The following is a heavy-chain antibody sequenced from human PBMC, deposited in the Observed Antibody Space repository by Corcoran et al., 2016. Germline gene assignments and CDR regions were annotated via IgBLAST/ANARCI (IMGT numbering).Heavy chain of an antibody. CDR3: ARDYGGNSGWFDP. CDR2: MNPNSGNT. J-gene: IGHJ5*02. CDR1: GYTFTSYD. V-gene: IGHV1-8*01. D-gene: IGHD4-17*01. Sequence: QVQLVQSGAEVKKPGASVKVSCKASGYTFTSYDLNWVRQATGQGLEWMGWMNPNSGNTGYAQKFQGRVTLTRDTSLGPAYMELSSLRSEDTAVDYWARDYGGNSGWFDPWGQGTLVTVSS.